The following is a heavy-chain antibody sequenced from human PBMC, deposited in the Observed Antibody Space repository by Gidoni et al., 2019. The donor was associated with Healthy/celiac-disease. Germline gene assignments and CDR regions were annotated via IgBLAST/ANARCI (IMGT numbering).Heavy chain of an antibody. CDR1: GYSISSGYY. J-gene: IGHJ5*02. Sequence: QVQLQESGTGLVKPSETLSLTCAVSGYSISSGYYWGWIRQPPGKGREWIGSIYHSGSTYYNPSLKSRVTISVDTSKNQFSLKLSSVTAADTAVYYCARRGGYGSGSYYNEGWFDPWGQGTLVTVSS. V-gene: IGHV4-38-2*01. CDR3: ARRGGYGSGSYYNEGWFDP. D-gene: IGHD3-10*01. CDR2: IYHSGST.